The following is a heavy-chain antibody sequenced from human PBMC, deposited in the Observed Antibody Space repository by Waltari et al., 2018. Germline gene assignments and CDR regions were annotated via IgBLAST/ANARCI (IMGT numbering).Heavy chain of an antibody. CDR1: GYSFTTYW. V-gene: IGHV5-51*01. CDR3: ARHPNSYYDFWDGYFEAFDM. J-gene: IGHJ3*02. D-gene: IGHD3-3*01. CDR2: IYPGDSDT. Sequence: EVQLVQSGAEVKKPGESLKISCKASGYSFTTYWIGWVRQRPGKGLEWLGIIYPGDSDTRYRPSFEGKVTISADESISTAYLQWSSLKASDTAMYYCARHPNSYYDFWDGYFEAFDMWGRGTMVTVSS.